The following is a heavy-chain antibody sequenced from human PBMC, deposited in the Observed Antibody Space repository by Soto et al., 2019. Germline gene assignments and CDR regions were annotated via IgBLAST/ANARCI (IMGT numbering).Heavy chain of an antibody. V-gene: IGHV1-69*04. D-gene: IGHD6-6*01. Sequence: GASVKVSCKASGGTFSSYTISWVRQAPGQGLEWMGRIIPILGIANYAQKFQGRVTITADKSTSTAYMELSSLRSEDTAVYYCARDEGAGSSSSVGYFDYWGQGTLVTVSS. CDR2: IIPILGIA. CDR3: ARDEGAGSSSSVGYFDY. CDR1: GGTFSSYT. J-gene: IGHJ4*02.